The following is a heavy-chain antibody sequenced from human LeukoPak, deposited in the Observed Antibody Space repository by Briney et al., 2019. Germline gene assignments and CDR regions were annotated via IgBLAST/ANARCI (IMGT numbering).Heavy chain of an antibody. D-gene: IGHD3-22*01. CDR1: GFTVSRNY. J-gene: IGHJ4*02. V-gene: IGHV3-53*01. Sequence: GGSLRLSCAASGFTVSRNYMSWVRQAPGKRLEWVSVIYSGGSTYYADSVKGRFTISRDNSKNTLYLQMNSLRAEDTAVYYCARYYYYDGSSYYHHFDYWGQGTLVTVSS. CDR3: ARYYYYDGSSYYHHFDY. CDR2: IYSGGST.